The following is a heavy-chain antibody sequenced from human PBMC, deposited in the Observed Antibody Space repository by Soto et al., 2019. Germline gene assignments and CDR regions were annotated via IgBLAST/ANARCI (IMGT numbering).Heavy chain of an antibody. CDR2: IMPVFPTP. D-gene: IGHD3-3*02. CDR1: GGTFRTSA. Sequence: QVQLVQSGAEVKKPGSSVKVSCKTSGGTFRTSAISWARQAPGQGLEWMGGIMPVFPTPDYAQKFQGRVTITADESTSTAYMELSSLPSEDTAVYYCARDKDRQQLGGNYYYIMDVWGQANTVTVSP. CDR3: ARDKDRQQLGGNYYYIMDV. V-gene: IGHV1-69*12. J-gene: IGHJ6*01.